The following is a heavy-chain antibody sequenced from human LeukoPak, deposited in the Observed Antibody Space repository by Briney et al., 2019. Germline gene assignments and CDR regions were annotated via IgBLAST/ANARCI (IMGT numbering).Heavy chain of an antibody. CDR2: ISSDAKTV. J-gene: IGHJ4*02. CDR3: ARLGSRYGPPNS. D-gene: IGHD5-18*01. Sequence: GGSLRLSCAASGFNFRFYIMNWVRQAPGKGLEWISYISSDAKTVNYADSVKGRFTISRDNAKNPLYLQMNSLSADDTAVYYCARLGSRYGPPNSWGQGTLVTVSS. V-gene: IGHV3-48*01. CDR1: GFNFRFYI.